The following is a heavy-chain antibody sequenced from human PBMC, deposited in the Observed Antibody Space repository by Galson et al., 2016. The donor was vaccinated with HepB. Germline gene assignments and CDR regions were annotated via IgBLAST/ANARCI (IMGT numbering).Heavy chain of an antibody. V-gene: IGHV1-18*01. CDR2: ISTYSGNT. CDR1: GYTFTTSG. D-gene: IGHD2/OR15-2a*01. Sequence: SVKVSCKASGYTFTTSGISWVRQAPGQGLEWMGWISTYSGNTKYAQKFQGGLTLTTDSSTTPAYMALRSLRFDDTALYYCARDVQYRFDSWGQGTLVTVSS. J-gene: IGHJ4*02. CDR3: ARDVQYRFDS.